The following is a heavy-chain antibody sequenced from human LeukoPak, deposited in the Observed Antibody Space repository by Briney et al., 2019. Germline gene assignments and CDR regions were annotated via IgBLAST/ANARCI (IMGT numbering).Heavy chain of an antibody. CDR1: GGSISSYY. J-gene: IGHJ3*02. Sequence: SETLSLTCTVSGGSISSYYWSWIRQPPGKGLEWIGYIYYSGSTNYNPSLKSRVTISVDTSKNQFSLKLSSATAADTAVYYCARVTTHIVVVTASDAFDIWGQGTMVTVSS. CDR2: IYYSGST. D-gene: IGHD2-21*02. V-gene: IGHV4-59*01. CDR3: ARVTTHIVVVTASDAFDI.